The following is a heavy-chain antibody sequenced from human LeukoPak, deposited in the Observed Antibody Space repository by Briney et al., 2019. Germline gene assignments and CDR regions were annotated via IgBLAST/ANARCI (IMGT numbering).Heavy chain of an antibody. CDR1: GYTFTSYG. V-gene: IGHV1-18*01. CDR3: ARRLYGGNSGAFDI. D-gene: IGHD4-23*01. Sequence: ASVKVSCKASGYTFTSYGISWVRQAPGQGLEWMGWIGAYNGNTNYAQKLQGRVTMTTDTSTSTAYMELRSLRSDDTAVYYCARRLYGGNSGAFDIWGQGTMVTVSS. CDR2: IGAYNGNT. J-gene: IGHJ3*02.